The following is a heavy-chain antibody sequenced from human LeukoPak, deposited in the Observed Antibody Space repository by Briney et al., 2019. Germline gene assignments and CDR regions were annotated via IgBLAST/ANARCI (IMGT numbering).Heavy chain of an antibody. V-gene: IGHV4-39*07. CDR1: GGSISGSSYY. D-gene: IGHD3-10*01. CDR2: SYYSGST. Sequence: PSETLSLTCTVSGGSISGSSYYWVWIRQPPGKGLEWIGSSYYSGSTYYNPSLKSRVTISIYTSKNQFSLKLSSVTAADTAVYYCAKIVGYGSEYYYYYMDVWGKGTTVTVSS. J-gene: IGHJ6*03. CDR3: AKIVGYGSEYYYYYMDV.